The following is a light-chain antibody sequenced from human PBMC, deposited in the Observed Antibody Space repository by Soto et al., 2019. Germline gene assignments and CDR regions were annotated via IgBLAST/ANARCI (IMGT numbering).Light chain of an antibody. J-gene: IGKJ2*01. Sequence: DIQMTQSPSSLSASVGDRVTITCRASQNIDNFLNWYQWRPGKAPKFLIFAASSLQGGVSSRFSGSGSGTDFTLTIINLQPKDFATYYCQQSYSAPPTFGQGTRLEMK. CDR1: QNIDNF. V-gene: IGKV1-39*01. CDR2: AAS. CDR3: QQSYSAPPT.